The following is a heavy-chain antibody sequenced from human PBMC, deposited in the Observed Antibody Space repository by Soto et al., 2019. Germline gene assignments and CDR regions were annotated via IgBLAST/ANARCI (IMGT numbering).Heavy chain of an antibody. D-gene: IGHD6-6*01. CDR2: ISYDGSNK. CDR1: GFTFSSYG. V-gene: IGHV3-30*18. Sequence: PGGSLRLSCAASGFTFSSYGMHWVRQAPGKGLEWVAVISYDGSNKYYADSVKGRFTISRDNSKNTLYLQMNSLRAEDTAVYYCAKDQDIAAAYYGMDVWGQGTTVTVSS. J-gene: IGHJ6*02. CDR3: AKDQDIAAAYYGMDV.